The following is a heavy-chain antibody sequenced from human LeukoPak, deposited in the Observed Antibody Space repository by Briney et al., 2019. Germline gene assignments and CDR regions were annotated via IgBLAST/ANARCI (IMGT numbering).Heavy chain of an antibody. CDR1: GGSISGYY. D-gene: IGHD3-10*01. V-gene: IGHV4-59*01. Sequence: SETLSLTCIVSGGSISGYYRSWIRQPPGKGLEWIGYIYYSGSTNYNPSLKSRVTISVDTSKNQFSLKLSSVTAADTAVYYCARETGWFDPWGQGTLVTVSS. CDR2: IYYSGST. J-gene: IGHJ5*02. CDR3: ARETGWFDP.